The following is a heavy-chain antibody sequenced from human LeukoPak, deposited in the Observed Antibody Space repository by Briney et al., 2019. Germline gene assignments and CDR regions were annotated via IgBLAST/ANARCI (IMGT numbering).Heavy chain of an antibody. Sequence: GGSLRLSCAASGFTFSSYAMSWARQAPGKGLEWVSAISGSGGSTYYADSVKGRFTISRDNSKNTLYLQMNSLRAEDTAVYYCAKDLYYDSSGAIDYWGQGTLVTVSS. J-gene: IGHJ4*02. D-gene: IGHD3-22*01. CDR2: ISGSGGST. CDR1: GFTFSSYA. CDR3: AKDLYYDSSGAIDY. V-gene: IGHV3-23*01.